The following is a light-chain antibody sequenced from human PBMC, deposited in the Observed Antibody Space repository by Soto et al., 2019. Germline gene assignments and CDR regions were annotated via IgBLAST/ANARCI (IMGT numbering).Light chain of an antibody. J-gene: IGKJ1*01. Sequence: EIVVTQSPGTLSLSPGERDTLSCRASQSVSSSYLAWYQQKPGQAPRLLIYGASSRATGIPDRFSGSGSGTDFTLTSSRLEPDDFAVYYCQQYGSSPRTFGQGTKVEIK. CDR3: QQYGSSPRT. V-gene: IGKV3-20*01. CDR2: GAS. CDR1: QSVSSSY.